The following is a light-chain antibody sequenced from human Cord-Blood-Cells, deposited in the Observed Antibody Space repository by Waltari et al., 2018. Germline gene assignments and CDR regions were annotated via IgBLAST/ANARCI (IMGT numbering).Light chain of an antibody. CDR2: DVS. V-gene: IGLV2-14*01. Sequence: QSALTQPASVSGSPGQSITISCTGTSSDGGGYNYVSWYQQHPGKAPKLMIYDVSKRASGVSNRFSCSKSSNTASLTISGLQAEDEADYYCSSYTSSSTVVFGGGTKLTVL. CDR1: SSDGGGYNY. J-gene: IGLJ2*01. CDR3: SSYTSSSTVV.